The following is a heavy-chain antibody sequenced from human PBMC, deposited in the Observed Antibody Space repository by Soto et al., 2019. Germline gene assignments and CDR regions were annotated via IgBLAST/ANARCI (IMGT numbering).Heavy chain of an antibody. CDR3: AREGKLTGHYNVDY. CDR1: GGSISSGDYY. CDR2: IYYSGST. V-gene: IGHV4-30-4*01. Sequence: NPSETLSLTCTVSGGSISSGDYYWSWIRQPPGKGLEWIGYIYYSGSTYYNPSLKSRVTVSVDTSKNQFSLKLSSVTAADTAVYYCAREGKLTGHYNVDYWGQGTLVTVSS. J-gene: IGHJ4*02. D-gene: IGHD7-27*01.